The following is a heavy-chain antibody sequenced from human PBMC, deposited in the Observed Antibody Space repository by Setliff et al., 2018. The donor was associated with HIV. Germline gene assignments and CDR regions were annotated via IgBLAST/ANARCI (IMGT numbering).Heavy chain of an antibody. V-gene: IGHV4-39*07. Sequence: SETLSLTCTVSGDSISRNSFYWGWIRRPPVKGLEWIGSIYYSGSTYNNPSLKSRVTISVDTSKNQVSLKLYSVTAADTAVYYCARSSYYDRWGFDYWGQGALVTVSS. J-gene: IGHJ4*02. D-gene: IGHD3-22*01. CDR1: GDSISRNSFY. CDR2: IYYSGST. CDR3: ARSSYYDRWGFDY.